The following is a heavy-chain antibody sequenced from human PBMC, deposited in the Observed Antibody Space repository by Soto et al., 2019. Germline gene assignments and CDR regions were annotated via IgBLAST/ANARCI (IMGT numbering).Heavy chain of an antibody. CDR2: IYYSGST. V-gene: IGHV4-30-4*01. CDR1: GGSISSGDYY. Sequence: QVQLQESGPGLVKPSQTLSLTFTVSGGSISSGDYYWSWIRQPPGKGLEWIGYIYYSGSTYYKPSLKSRVTMSVDTSKNQFSLKLRSVSAADTAVYYCARGGTFYGDYGYGMDVWGQGTTVTVSS. D-gene: IGHD4-17*01. J-gene: IGHJ6*02. CDR3: ARGGTFYGDYGYGMDV.